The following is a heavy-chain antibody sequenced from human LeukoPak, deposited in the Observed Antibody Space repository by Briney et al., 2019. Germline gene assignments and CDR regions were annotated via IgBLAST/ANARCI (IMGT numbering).Heavy chain of an antibody. Sequence: SETLSLTCTVSGGSISSGSYYWSWIRQPAGKGLEWIGRIYTSGSTNYNPSLKSRVTISVDTSKNQFSLKLSSVTAADTAVYYCARGPRSGMAAIASKPFDYWGQGTLVPVSS. CDR2: IYTSGST. V-gene: IGHV4-61*02. D-gene: IGHD3-3*01. J-gene: IGHJ4*02. CDR3: ARGPRSGMAAIASKPFDY. CDR1: GGSISSGSYY.